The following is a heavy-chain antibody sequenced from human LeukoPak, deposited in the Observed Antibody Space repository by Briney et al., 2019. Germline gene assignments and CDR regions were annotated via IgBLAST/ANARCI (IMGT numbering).Heavy chain of an antibody. CDR1: GFTFTSSA. Sequence: SVKVSCKASGFTFTSSAMQWVRQARGQRLEWIGWIVVGGGNTNYAQKFQERVTITRDMSTSTAYMELTSLRSEDTAVYYCAADLNYYDSSGSGDYWGQGTLVTVSS. CDR3: AADLNYYDSSGSGDY. CDR2: IVVGGGNT. V-gene: IGHV1-58*02. D-gene: IGHD3-22*01. J-gene: IGHJ4*02.